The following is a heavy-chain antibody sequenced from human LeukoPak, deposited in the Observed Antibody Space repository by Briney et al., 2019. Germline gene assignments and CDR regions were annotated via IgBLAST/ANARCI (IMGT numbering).Heavy chain of an antibody. CDR1: GFTISSYW. J-gene: IGHJ5*02. CDR3: AREGSWYDPNWFDP. CDR2: IKQDGSEK. Sequence: GGSLRLSCAASGFTISSYWMSWVRQAPGKGLEWVANIKQDGSEKYYVDSVKGRFTISRDNAKNSLYLQMNSLRAEDTAVYYCAREGSWYDPNWFDPWGQGTLVTVSS. V-gene: IGHV3-7*01. D-gene: IGHD6-13*01.